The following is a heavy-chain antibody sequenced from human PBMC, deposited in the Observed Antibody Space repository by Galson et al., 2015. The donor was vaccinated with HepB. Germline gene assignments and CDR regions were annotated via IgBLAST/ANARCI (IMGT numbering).Heavy chain of an antibody. CDR3: ARARYSTSPPDF. D-gene: IGHD6-6*01. Sequence: SVKVSCKASGYTFMKQGITWVRQAPGQGLEWVGWISTYSDNTNYAQKFQGRVTMTTDTTTSTAYMELRNLRSDDTAFYYCARARYSTSPPDFWGRGTLVTVSS. CDR2: ISTYSDNT. J-gene: IGHJ4*02. CDR1: GYTFMKQG. V-gene: IGHV1-18*01.